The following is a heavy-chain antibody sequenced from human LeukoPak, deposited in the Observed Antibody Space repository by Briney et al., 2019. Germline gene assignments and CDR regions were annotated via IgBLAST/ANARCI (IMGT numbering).Heavy chain of an antibody. CDR2: IYYSGST. Sequence: SETLSLTCTVSGGSISSYYWSWIRQPPGKGLEWIGYIYYSGSTNYNPSLKSRVTISVDTSKNQFSLKLSSVTAADTAVYYCARLGVVNARFDYWGQGTLVTVSS. CDR3: ARLGVVNARFDY. D-gene: IGHD2-21*01. CDR1: GGSISSYY. J-gene: IGHJ4*02. V-gene: IGHV4-59*08.